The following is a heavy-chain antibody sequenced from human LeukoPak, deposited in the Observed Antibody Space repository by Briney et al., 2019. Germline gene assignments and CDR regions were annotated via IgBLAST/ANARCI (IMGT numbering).Heavy chain of an antibody. D-gene: IGHD4-17*01. CDR2: TGSSGATR. CDR3: ARYGDYSFDY. J-gene: IGHJ4*02. V-gene: IGHV3-48*03. CDR1: GFTFNSYE. Sequence: GGSLRLSCAASGFTFNSYEMNWVRQAPGKGLEWLSYTGSSGATRYYADSVEGRFTVSRDNAKNSLYLQMNSLRAEDTAAYYCARYGDYSFDYWGQGTLVTVSS.